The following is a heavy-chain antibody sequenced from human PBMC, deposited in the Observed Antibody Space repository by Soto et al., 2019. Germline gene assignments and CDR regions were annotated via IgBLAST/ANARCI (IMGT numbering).Heavy chain of an antibody. CDR1: GFTFSSYA. Sequence: GSLRLSCAASGFTFSSYAMSWVRQAPGKGLEWVSAISGSGGSTYYADSVKGRFTISRDNSKNTLYLQMNSLRAEDTAVYYCAKDGGGDFWSGFWPYGMDVWGQGTTVTVSS. J-gene: IGHJ6*02. V-gene: IGHV3-23*01. CDR3: AKDGGGDFWSGFWPYGMDV. CDR2: ISGSGGST. D-gene: IGHD3-3*01.